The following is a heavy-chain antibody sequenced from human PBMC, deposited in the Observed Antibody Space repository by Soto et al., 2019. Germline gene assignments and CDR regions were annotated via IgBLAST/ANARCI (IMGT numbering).Heavy chain of an antibody. CDR1: GGSISSGGYY. CDR3: SRGEVLPAASLDY. Sequence: SETLSLTCTVSGGSISSGGYYWSWIRQRPGKGLEWIGDIHYSGSTFYNPSLKSRVTISVDTSENQFSLKLSSMTAADTAVYYCSRGEVLPAASLDYWGQGTLVTVSS. CDR2: IHYSGST. J-gene: IGHJ4*02. V-gene: IGHV4-31*03. D-gene: IGHD2-2*01.